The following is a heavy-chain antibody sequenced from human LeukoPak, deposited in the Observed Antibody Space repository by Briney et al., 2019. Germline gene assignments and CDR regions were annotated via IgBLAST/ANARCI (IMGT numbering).Heavy chain of an antibody. J-gene: IGHJ6*03. Sequence: GGSLRLSCAASGFTFCTYRMNSGPGAPGKGLGWVSYSSSSGSTVKYADSVKGRFTSSRDNPKSSLHLQVNRLRAEDTAVYFCARDVLDEEAYYYMDVWGKGTTVTVSS. CDR1: GFTFCTYR. V-gene: IGHV3-48*04. CDR3: ARDVLDEEAYYYMDV. CDR2: SSSSGSTV.